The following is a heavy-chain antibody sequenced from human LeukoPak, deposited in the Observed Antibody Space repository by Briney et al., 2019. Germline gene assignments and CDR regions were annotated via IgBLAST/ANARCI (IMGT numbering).Heavy chain of an antibody. CDR1: GGSISSGSYY. V-gene: IGHV4-61*02. CDR3: AREQWLPYFDY. D-gene: IGHD6-19*01. CDR2: IYIGGST. Sequence: SETLSLTCTVSGGSISSGSYYWSWIRQPAGKGLEWIGRIYIGGSTNYNPSLKGRVIISKDTSKNQFSLKLSSVTAADTAVYYCAREQWLPYFDYWGQGTLVTVSS. J-gene: IGHJ4*02.